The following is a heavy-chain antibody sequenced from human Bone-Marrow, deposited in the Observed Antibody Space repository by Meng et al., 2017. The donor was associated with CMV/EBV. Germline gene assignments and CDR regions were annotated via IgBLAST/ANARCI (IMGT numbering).Heavy chain of an antibody. V-gene: IGHV3-9*01. J-gene: IGHJ6*02. CDR2: INWNSGRI. CDR1: GFTFDDYA. CDR3: ARDRCSSTSCYRTVGYYYGMDV. D-gene: IGHD2-2*02. Sequence: GGSLRLSCVASGFTFDDYAMRWVRQAPGKGLEWVSGINWNSGRIGYADSVKGRFTISRDNSKNTLYLQMNSLRAEDTAVYYCARDRCSSTSCYRTVGYYYGMDVWGQGTTVTVSS.